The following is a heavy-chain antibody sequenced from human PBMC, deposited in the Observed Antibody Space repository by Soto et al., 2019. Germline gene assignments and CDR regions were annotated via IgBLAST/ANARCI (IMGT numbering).Heavy chain of an antibody. CDR2: IYYSGST. J-gene: IGHJ6*04. D-gene: IGHD2-2*01. CDR3: ARDTGGYQLLQPNYYGMDV. Sequence: LSLTCTVSGGSISSYYWSWIRQPPGKGLEWIGYIYYSGSTNYNPSLKSRVTISVDTSKNQFSLKLSSVTAADTAVYYCARDTGGYQLLQPNYYGMDVWGEATKVTVSS. V-gene: IGHV4-59*01. CDR1: GGSISSYY.